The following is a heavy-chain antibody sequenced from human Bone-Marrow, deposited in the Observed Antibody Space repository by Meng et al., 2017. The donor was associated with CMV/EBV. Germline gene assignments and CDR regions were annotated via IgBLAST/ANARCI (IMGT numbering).Heavy chain of an antibody. Sequence: CAASGFTFSSYSMNWVRQAPGKGLEWVSSISSSSSYIYYADSVKGRFTISRDNAKNSLYLQMNSLRAEDTAVYYCARSTAMVYNRFDPWGQGTLVTVSS. D-gene: IGHD5-18*01. V-gene: IGHV3-21*01. CDR1: GFTFSSYS. CDR2: ISSSSSYI. J-gene: IGHJ5*02. CDR3: ARSTAMVYNRFDP.